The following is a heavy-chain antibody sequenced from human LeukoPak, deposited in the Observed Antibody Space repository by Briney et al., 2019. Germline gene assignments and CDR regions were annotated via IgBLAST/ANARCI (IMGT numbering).Heavy chain of an antibody. CDR3: ARGRDFWSGHYDY. V-gene: IGHV4-59*01. J-gene: IGHJ4*02. CDR2: MSDSGST. D-gene: IGHD3-3*01. Sequence: SETLSLTCTVSGASISTYYWSWIRQPPGKGLEWIAYMSDSGSTNYNPSLKSRVTISVDTSENQFSLKLTSVTAADTAVCYCARGRDFWSGHYDYWGQGTLVTVSS. CDR1: GASISTYY.